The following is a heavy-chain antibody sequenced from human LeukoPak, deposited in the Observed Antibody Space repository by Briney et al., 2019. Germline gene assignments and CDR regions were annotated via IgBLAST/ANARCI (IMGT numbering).Heavy chain of an antibody. CDR2: ISAYNGNT. CDR1: GYTFTSYG. CDR3: ARSRSGTAVAGDNWFDP. J-gene: IGHJ5*02. D-gene: IGHD6-19*01. Sequence: ASVKVSCKASGYTFTSYGISWVRQAPGQGLEWMGWISAYNGNTNYAQKLQGRVTMTTDTSTSTAYMELRSLRSDDTAVYYCARSRSGTAVAGDNWFDPWGQGTLVTVSS. V-gene: IGHV1-18*01.